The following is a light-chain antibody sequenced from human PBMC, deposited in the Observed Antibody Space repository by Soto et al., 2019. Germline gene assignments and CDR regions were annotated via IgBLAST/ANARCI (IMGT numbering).Light chain of an antibody. J-gene: IGKJ1*01. CDR2: ATS. Sequence: DIQMTQSPSSLSASVGDGVTITCRASQDISNYLAWYQQKPGEIPKLLIYATSTLQSGVPSRFSGSGSGTDFTLTISSLQPEDVATYYCQKYDRAPPTFGQGTKVELK. CDR1: QDISNY. CDR3: QKYDRAPPT. V-gene: IGKV1-27*01.